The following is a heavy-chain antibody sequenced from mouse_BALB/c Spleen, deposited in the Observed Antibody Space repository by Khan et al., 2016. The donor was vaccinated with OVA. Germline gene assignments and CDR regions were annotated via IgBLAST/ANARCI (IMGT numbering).Heavy chain of an antibody. CDR1: GYSITSGYG. J-gene: IGHJ2*01. Sequence: VQLKESGPGLVKPSQSLSLTCTVTGYSITSGYGWNWIRQFPGNKLEWMGYISYSGSTNYNPSLKSRISITRDTSKNQVFLQLNSVTTEETATYYCARTARIKYWGQGTTLTVSS. V-gene: IGHV3-2*02. D-gene: IGHD1-2*01. CDR2: ISYSGST. CDR3: ARTARIKY.